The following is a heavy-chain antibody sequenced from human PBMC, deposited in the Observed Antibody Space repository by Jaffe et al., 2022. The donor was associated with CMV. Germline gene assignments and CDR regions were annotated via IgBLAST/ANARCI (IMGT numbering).Heavy chain of an antibody. Sequence: QVQLVESGGGVVQPGRSLRLSCAASGFTFSSYGMHWVRQAPGKGLEWVAVIWYDGSNKYYADSVKGRFTISRDNSKNTLYLQMNSLRAEDTAVYYCARDLITMVRTSPADYWGQGTLVTVSS. D-gene: IGHD3-10*01. CDR3: ARDLITMVRTSPADY. V-gene: IGHV3-33*01. CDR1: GFTFSSYG. CDR2: IWYDGSNK. J-gene: IGHJ4*02.